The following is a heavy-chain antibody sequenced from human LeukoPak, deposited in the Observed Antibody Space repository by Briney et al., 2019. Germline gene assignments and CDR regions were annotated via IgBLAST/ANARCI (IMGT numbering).Heavy chain of an antibody. CDR3: ARDLVGSAISYSSGAWDY. CDR1: GYTFTGYY. Sequence: ASVKVSCKASGYTFTGYYMHWVRQAPGQGLEWMGWINPNSGGTNYAQKFQGRVTMTRDTSISTAYMELSRLRSEDTAVYYCARDLVGSAISYSSGAWDYWGQGTLVTVSS. V-gene: IGHV1-2*02. CDR2: INPNSGGT. J-gene: IGHJ4*02. D-gene: IGHD3-10*01.